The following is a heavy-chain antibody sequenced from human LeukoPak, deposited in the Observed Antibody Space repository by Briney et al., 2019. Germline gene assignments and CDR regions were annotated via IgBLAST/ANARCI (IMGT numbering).Heavy chain of an antibody. J-gene: IGHJ4*02. CDR1: GGSISSSSYY. CDR2: IYYSGST. Sequence: PSETLSLTCTVSGGSISSSSYYWGWIRQPPGKGLEWIGSIYYSGSTYYNPSLKSRVTISVDTSKNQLSLKLSSVTAADTAVYYCARVPTAEFDIWGQGTLVTVSS. CDR3: ARVPTAEFDI. D-gene: IGHD2-15*01. V-gene: IGHV4-39*07.